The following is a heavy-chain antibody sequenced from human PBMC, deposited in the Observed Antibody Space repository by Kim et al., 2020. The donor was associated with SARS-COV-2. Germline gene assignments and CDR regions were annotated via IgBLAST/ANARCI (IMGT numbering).Heavy chain of an antibody. J-gene: IGHJ1*01. CDR3: ARDSIVVVVAATPGYFQH. Sequence: QGRVTITRDTSASTAYMELSSLRSEDTAVYYCARDSIVVVVAATPGYFQHWGQGTLVTVSS. V-gene: IGHV1-3*01. D-gene: IGHD2-15*01.